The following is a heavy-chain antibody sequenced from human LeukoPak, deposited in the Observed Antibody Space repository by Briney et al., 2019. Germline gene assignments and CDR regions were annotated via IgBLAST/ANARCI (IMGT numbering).Heavy chain of an antibody. Sequence: GSLRLSCAASGFTFSSYGMHWVRQAPGKGLEWVAVISYDGSNKYYADSVKGRFTISRDNSKNTLYLQMNSLRAEDTAVYYCANGHRQLWLQGIDYWGQGTLVTVSS. V-gene: IGHV3-30*18. CDR2: ISYDGSNK. D-gene: IGHD5-18*01. J-gene: IGHJ4*02. CDR3: ANGHRQLWLQGIDY. CDR1: GFTFSSYG.